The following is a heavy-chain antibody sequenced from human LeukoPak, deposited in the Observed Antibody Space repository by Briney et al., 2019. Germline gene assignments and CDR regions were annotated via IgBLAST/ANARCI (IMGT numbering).Heavy chain of an antibody. CDR1: GYSFSSYW. Sequence: GESLKISCKSSGYSFSSYWIGWVRQMPGKGLEWMGIIYPGDSDTRYSPSFQGQVTISADKSISTAYLQWSSLKASDTAMYYCARREITGTSTSHFDKWGQGTLVTVSS. D-gene: IGHD1-20*01. V-gene: IGHV5-51*01. CDR3: ARREITGTSTSHFDK. J-gene: IGHJ4*02. CDR2: IYPGDSDT.